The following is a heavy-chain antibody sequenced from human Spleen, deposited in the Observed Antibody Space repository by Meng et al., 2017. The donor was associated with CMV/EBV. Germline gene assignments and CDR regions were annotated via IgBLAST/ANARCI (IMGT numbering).Heavy chain of an antibody. D-gene: IGHD3-10*01. J-gene: IGHJ3*02. CDR2: ITWDGSHR. CDR3: AKTYYSGSGNFDDAFAI. CDR1: GFSFDEYT. Sequence: GESLKISCAASGFSFDEYTMHWVRHAPEKGLEWVSLITWDGSHRYYADSVKGRFIISRDNSKNSLYLQMNGLRTEDTAFYYCAKTYYSGSGNFDDAFAIWGRGTMITVSS. V-gene: IGHV3-43*01.